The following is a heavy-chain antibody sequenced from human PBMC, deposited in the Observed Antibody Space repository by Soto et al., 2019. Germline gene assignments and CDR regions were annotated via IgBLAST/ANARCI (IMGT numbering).Heavy chain of an antibody. D-gene: IGHD3-10*01. CDR1: GGSFSGYY. V-gene: IGHV4-34*01. Sequence: QVQLQQWGAGLLKPSETLSLTCAVYGGSFSGYYWSWIRQPPGKGLEWIGEINHSGSTNYNPSLKSRVTISVDTSKNQFSLQLSSVTAAATAVYYCARSMVRRLPDYWGQGTLVTVSS. CDR2: INHSGST. CDR3: ARSMVRRLPDY. J-gene: IGHJ4*02.